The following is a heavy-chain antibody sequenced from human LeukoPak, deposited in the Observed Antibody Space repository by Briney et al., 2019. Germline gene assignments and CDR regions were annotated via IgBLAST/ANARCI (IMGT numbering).Heavy chain of an antibody. D-gene: IGHD3-10*01. J-gene: IGHJ4*02. V-gene: IGHV3-53*01. CDR2: ISSGSNT. CDR1: GFTVSSKY. Sequence: GGSLRLSCAASGFTVSSKYMNWVRQAPGKGLEWVSVISSGSNTYYADSVKGRFTISRDNPKNTLYLQMNSLRAEDTAAYYCARGSYYFDYWGQGTLVTVSS. CDR3: ARGSYYFDY.